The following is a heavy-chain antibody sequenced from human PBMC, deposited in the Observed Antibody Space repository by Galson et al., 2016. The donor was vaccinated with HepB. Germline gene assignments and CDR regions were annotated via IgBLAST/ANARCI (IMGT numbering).Heavy chain of an antibody. D-gene: IGHD3-9*01. CDR3: AKERPATGASPIFDY. CDR1: GFTFRNDD. Sequence: SLRLSCAASGFTFRNDDMAWVRQAPGKGLEWVSTVTADTFGTYYSDSVEGRFTVSRDNSKNTLFLQMNSLRVEDTAAYYCAKERPATGASPIFDYWGLGTLVTVSS. CDR2: VTADTFGT. V-gene: IGHV3-23*01. J-gene: IGHJ4*02.